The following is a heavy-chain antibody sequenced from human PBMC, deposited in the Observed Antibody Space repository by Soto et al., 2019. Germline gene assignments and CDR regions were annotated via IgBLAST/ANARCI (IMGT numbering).Heavy chain of an antibody. D-gene: IGHD2-2*01. V-gene: IGHV3-30-3*01. Sequence: GGSLRLSCAASGFTFSSYAMHWVRQAPGKGLEWVAVISYDGSNKYYADSVKGRFTISRDNSKNTLYLQMNSLRAEDTAVYYCARTYCSSTSCYRWGYFDYWGQGTLVTVSS. CDR2: ISYDGSNK. CDR3: ARTYCSSTSCYRWGYFDY. CDR1: GFTFSSYA. J-gene: IGHJ4*02.